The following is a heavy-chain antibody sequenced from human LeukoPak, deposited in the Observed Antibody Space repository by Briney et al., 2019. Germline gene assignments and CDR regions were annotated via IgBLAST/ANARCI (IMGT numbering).Heavy chain of an antibody. CDR2: ISSSGSTI. CDR1: GFTFSSYE. J-gene: IGHJ4*02. V-gene: IGHV3-48*03. Sequence: GGSLRLSCAASGFTFSSYEMNWVRQAPGKGLEWVSYISSSGSTIYYADSVKGRFTISRDNAKNSLYLQMNSLRAEDTAVYYCASCSGYSRHFDYWGQGTLVTVSS. D-gene: IGHD3-22*01. CDR3: ASCSGYSRHFDY.